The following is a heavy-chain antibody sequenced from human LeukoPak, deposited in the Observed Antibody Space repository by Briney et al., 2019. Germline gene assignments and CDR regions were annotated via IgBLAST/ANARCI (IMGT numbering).Heavy chain of an antibody. CDR2: INPSGGST. J-gene: IGHJ3*02. Sequence: ASVKVSCKASGYTFTSYYMHWVRQAPGQGLEWMGIINPSGGSTPHAQKFQGRVTMTRDTSISTAYMELSRLRSDDTAVYYCARQQRFPCAFDIWGQGTMVTVSS. V-gene: IGHV1-46*01. D-gene: IGHD1/OR15-1a*01. CDR1: GYTFTSYY. CDR3: ARQQRFPCAFDI.